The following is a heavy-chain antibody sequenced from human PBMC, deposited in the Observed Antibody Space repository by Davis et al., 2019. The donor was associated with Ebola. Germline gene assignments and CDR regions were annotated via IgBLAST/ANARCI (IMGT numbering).Heavy chain of an antibody. CDR3: ARGQMYYYGS. J-gene: IGHJ4*02. CDR2: ISYDGINK. CDR1: AFTFSTYA. Sequence: GESLKISCAASAFTFSTYAMHWVRQAPGKGLEWVAVISYDGINKYYADSVKGRFTISRDNSKNTLYLQMNSLRAEDTAVYYCARGQMYYYGSWGQGTLVTVSS. D-gene: IGHD3-10*01. V-gene: IGHV3-30*04.